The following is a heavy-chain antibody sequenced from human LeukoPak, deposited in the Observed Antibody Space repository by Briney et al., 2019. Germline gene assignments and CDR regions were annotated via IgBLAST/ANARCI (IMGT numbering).Heavy chain of an antibody. CDR2: IYPGDSDT. Sequence: GESLKISCKGSGYSFSSYWIGWVRQMPGKGLEWMGIIYPGDSDTRYSPPFQGQVTISADKSISTAYLQWRTLKASDTAMYYCARQPDTSGFPNYWGQGTLVTVSS. CDR1: GYSFSSYW. CDR3: ARQPDTSGFPNY. D-gene: IGHD3-22*01. V-gene: IGHV5-51*01. J-gene: IGHJ4*02.